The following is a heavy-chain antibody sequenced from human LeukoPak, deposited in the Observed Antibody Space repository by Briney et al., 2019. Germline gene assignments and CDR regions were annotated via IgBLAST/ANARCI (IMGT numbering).Heavy chain of an antibody. Sequence: PSETLSLTCTVSGDSISSNNCYWGWIRQPPGKGLEWIGSIYHSGSTYYNPSLKSRVSISVDTTKNQFSLKLSSVTAADTAVYYCVVSRVGVTILAWGQGTLVTVSS. CDR1: GDSISSNNCY. J-gene: IGHJ4*02. CDR2: IYHSGST. V-gene: IGHV4-39*07. D-gene: IGHD1-26*01. CDR3: VVSRVGVTILA.